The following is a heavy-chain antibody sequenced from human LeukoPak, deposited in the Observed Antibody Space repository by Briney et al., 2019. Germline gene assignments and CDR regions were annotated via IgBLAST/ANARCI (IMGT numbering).Heavy chain of an antibody. CDR2: ISYDGSNK. CDR3: ARGESSSYDY. Sequence: GGSLRLSCAASGCTFSSYAMHWVRQAPGKGLEWVAVISYDGSNKYYADSVKGRFTISRDNSKNTLYLQRNSLTAEDTAVYYCARGESSSYDYWGQGTLVTVSS. D-gene: IGHD6-6*01. CDR1: GCTFSSYA. J-gene: IGHJ4*02. V-gene: IGHV3-30-3*01.